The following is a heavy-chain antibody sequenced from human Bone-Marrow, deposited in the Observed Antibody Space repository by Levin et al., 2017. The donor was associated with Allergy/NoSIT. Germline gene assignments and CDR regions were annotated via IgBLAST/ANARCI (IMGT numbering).Heavy chain of an antibody. CDR3: AKVLTTTAYYWDGMDD. J-gene: IGHJ6*02. D-gene: IGHD1-1*01. V-gene: IGHV3-23*01. Sequence: GESLKISCAASGFNFSSYHMNWVRQAPGKGPEGVSSISDEGGRAYYLDSVKGRFTISRDNAKNTLYLQMNSLRVEDTAIYYCAKVLTTTAYYWDGMDDWGQGTTVTVSS. CDR2: ISDEGGRA. CDR1: GFNFSSYH.